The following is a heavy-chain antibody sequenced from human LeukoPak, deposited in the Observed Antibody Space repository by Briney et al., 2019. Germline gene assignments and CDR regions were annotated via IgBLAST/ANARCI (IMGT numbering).Heavy chain of an antibody. V-gene: IGHV3-30*04. CDR2: ISYDGSNK. CDR1: GFTFSSYA. J-gene: IGHJ6*02. CDR3: ARNNGMDV. Sequence: GSLRLSCAASGFTFSSYAMHWVRQAPGKGLEWVAVISYDGSNKYYADSVKGRFTISRDNSKNTLYLQMSSLRAEDTAVYYCARNNGMDVWGQGTTVIVSS.